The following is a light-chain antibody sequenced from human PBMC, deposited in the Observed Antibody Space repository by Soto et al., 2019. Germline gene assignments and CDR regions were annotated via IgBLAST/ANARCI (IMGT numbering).Light chain of an antibody. CDR3: QQYNNWPPIT. Sequence: EVVMTQPPSTLSVSPGERATLSCRASQSVSSNLAWYQQKPGQAPRLLIYGASTRATGIPARFSGSGSGTEFTLTISSLQSEDFAVYYCQQYNNWPPITFGQGTRLEIK. CDR1: QSVSSN. J-gene: IGKJ5*01. V-gene: IGKV3-15*01. CDR2: GAS.